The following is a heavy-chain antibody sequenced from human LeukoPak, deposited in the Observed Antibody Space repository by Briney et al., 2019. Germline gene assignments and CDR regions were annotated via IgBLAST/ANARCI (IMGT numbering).Heavy chain of an antibody. CDR2: IYSGGST. Sequence: GGSLRLSCAASGFTVSSNYMSWVRQAPGKGLEWVSVIYSGGSTYYADSVKGRFTISRDNSKNTLYLQMNSLRAEDTAVYYCARTISYGSGSYYPCYFDYWGQGTLVTVSS. J-gene: IGHJ4*02. CDR1: GFTVSSNY. V-gene: IGHV3-66*01. D-gene: IGHD3-10*01. CDR3: ARTISYGSGSYYPCYFDY.